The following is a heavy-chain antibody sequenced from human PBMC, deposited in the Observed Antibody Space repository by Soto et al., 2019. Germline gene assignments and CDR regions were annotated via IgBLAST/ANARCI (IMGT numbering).Heavy chain of an antibody. CDR3: ARGHVLRFLEWFSYGLDV. CDR1: GYTFTDYS. J-gene: IGHJ6*02. Sequence: HVQLVQSGAEVKKPGASVKVSCKASGYTFTDYSIHWVRQAPGQGLEWMVWINPNSGGTNYAQKFQGWVTMTRDTSINTDYMELSNLKSDDTDVYYCARGHVLRFLEWFSYGLDVWGPGTTVTGSS. CDR2: INPNSGGT. D-gene: IGHD3-3*01. V-gene: IGHV1-2*04.